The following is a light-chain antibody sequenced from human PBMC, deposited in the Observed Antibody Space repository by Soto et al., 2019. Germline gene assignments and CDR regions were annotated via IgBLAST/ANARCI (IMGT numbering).Light chain of an antibody. CDR1: QSISSW. Sequence: IRMNQSPAALSASIGDRVTITCRASQSISSWLAWYQQKPGKAPKLLIYKASSLESGVPSRFSGSGSGTEFTLTISSLQPDDFATYYCQPYNRLCRFGQGTKV. CDR2: KAS. J-gene: IGKJ1*01. V-gene: IGKV1-5*03. CDR3: QPYNRLCR.